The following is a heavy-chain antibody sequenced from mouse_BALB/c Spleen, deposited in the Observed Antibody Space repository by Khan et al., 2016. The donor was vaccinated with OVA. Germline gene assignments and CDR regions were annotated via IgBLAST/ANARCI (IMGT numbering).Heavy chain of an antibody. Sequence: QVQLQQSGPGLVAPSQTLSITCTISGFSLTNYGVHWVRQPPGKGLEWLVVIWSDGSTTNNSALKSRLTISTDNSKCQVYLKMNSLQTDEAAMYVCAGQPYCHYNIMDDWGQGTSVTVSS. CDR1: GFSLTNYG. V-gene: IGHV2-6-1*01. D-gene: IGHD2-10*01. CDR2: IWSDGST. CDR3: AGQPYCHYNIMDD. J-gene: IGHJ4*01.